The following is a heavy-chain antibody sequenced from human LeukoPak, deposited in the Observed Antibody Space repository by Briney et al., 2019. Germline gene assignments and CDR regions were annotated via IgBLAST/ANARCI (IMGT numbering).Heavy chain of an antibody. D-gene: IGHD3-22*01. J-gene: IGHJ4*02. V-gene: IGHV3-30*01. CDR2: ISYDGSNK. CDR1: GFTFSSYA. Sequence: PGGSLRLSYAASGFTFSSYAMHWVRQAPGKGLEWVAVISYDGSNKYYADSVKGRFTISRDNSKNTLYLQMNSLRAEDTAVYYCARVTTFYYDSSGYQFDYWGQGTLVTVSS. CDR3: ARVTTFYYDSSGYQFDY.